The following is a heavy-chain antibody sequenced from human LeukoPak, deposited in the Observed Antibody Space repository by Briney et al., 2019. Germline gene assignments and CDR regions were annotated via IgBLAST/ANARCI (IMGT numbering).Heavy chain of an antibody. CDR1: GGSISSYY. D-gene: IGHD6-25*01. V-gene: IGHV4-38-2*02. Sequence: SETLSLTCTVSGGSISSYYWNWIRQPPGKGLEWIGSIYHSGSTYYNPSLKSRVTISVDTSKNQFSLKLSSVTAADTAVYYCARDSAAMDDWGQGTLVTVSS. CDR2: IYHSGST. J-gene: IGHJ4*02. CDR3: ARDSAAMDD.